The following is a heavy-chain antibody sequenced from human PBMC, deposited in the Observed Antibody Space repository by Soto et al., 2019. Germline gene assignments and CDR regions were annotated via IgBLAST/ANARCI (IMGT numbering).Heavy chain of an antibody. J-gene: IGHJ6*03. CDR2: ASYSGNT. Sequence: PSETLSLTCTVSGASVGSHYWSWIRQPPGKGLEWIGFASYSGNTNYNPSLKSRVTISVDTSNNQFSLKLTSVTAADTAVYYCAGPPSSSSSYYYMDVWGKGTSVTVSS. CDR1: GASVGSHY. CDR3: AGPPSSSSSYYYMDV. V-gene: IGHV4-59*08. D-gene: IGHD6-6*01.